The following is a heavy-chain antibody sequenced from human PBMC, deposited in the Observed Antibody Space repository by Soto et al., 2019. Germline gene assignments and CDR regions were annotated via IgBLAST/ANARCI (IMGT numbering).Heavy chain of an antibody. Sequence: GGSLRLSCAASAFTFSTYWMSWVRQAPGKGLEWVANIKQDGSEKYYVDSVKGRFTISRDNAKNTLYLQMNSLRAEDTAIYYCVKEASGWKSRGSFDLWGRGTMVTVSS. CDR3: VKEASGWKSRGSFDL. CDR2: IKQDGSEK. CDR1: AFTFSTYW. V-gene: IGHV3-7*03. D-gene: IGHD6-19*01. J-gene: IGHJ3*01.